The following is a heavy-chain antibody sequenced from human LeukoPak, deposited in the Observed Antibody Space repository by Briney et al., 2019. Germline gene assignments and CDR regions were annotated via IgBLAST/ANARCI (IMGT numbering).Heavy chain of an antibody. J-gene: IGHJ4*02. CDR3: ASHRPFYYDRSVYYSTTTLDY. D-gene: IGHD3-22*01. CDR1: GGTFSSYA. Sequence: SVKVSCKASGGTFSSYAISWVRQAPGQGLEWMGRIIPILGIANYAQKFQGRVTITADKSTSTAYMELSSLRSEDTAVYYCASHRPFYYDRSVYYSTTTLDYWAREPLVPVSS. V-gene: IGHV1-69*04. CDR2: IIPILGIA.